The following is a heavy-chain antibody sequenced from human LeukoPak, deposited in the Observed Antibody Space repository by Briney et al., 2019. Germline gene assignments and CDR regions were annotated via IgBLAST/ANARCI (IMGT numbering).Heavy chain of an antibody. CDR1: WFPFYWYW. Sequence: GSLRLSCGGSWFPFYWYWVRWGRQAPGKGVEWVANIKEDGSAQYYVGSVKGRFTISRDNAKNSLNLQMNSLRAEDTAVYYCATSSNAPGNHWGQGTLVTVSS. CDR3: ATSSNAPGNH. CDR2: IKEDGSAQ. V-gene: IGHV3-7*01. D-gene: IGHD2-2*01. J-gene: IGHJ5*02.